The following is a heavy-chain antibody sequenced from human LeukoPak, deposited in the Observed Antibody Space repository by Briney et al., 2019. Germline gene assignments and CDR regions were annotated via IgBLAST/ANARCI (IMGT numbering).Heavy chain of an antibody. CDR1: GGSFIGYY. V-gene: IGHV4-34*01. J-gene: IGHJ6*03. Sequence: SETLSLTCAVHGGSFIGYYWGWIRQPPGKGLEWVGETNHSGSTNYNPSLKSRVTISVDTSKNQFSLKLSSVTAADTSVYYCARRRVGATFYYYYYMDVWGKGTTVTVSS. CDR3: ARRRVGATFYYYYYMDV. D-gene: IGHD1-26*01. CDR2: TNHSGST.